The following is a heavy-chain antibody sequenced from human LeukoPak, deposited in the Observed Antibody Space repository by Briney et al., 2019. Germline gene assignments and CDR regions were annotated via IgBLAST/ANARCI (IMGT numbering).Heavy chain of an antibody. CDR2: FDPEDGET. Sequence: ASVKVSCKVSGYTLTELSMHWVRQAPGKGLEWMGGFDPEDGETIYAQKFQGRVTMTEDISTDTAYMELSSLRSEDTAVYYCATARTIQLWLPDDAFDIWGQGTMVTVSS. J-gene: IGHJ3*02. D-gene: IGHD5-18*01. CDR1: GYTLTELS. CDR3: ATARTIQLWLPDDAFDI. V-gene: IGHV1-24*01.